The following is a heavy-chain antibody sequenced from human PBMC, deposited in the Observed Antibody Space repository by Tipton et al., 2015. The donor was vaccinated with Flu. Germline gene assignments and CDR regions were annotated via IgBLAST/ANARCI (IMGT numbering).Heavy chain of an antibody. Sequence: SLRLSCAASGFTLSRYAIHWVRQAPGKGLEWVAAISYDGSKKYYADSVKGRFTISRDISKDTLYVQVNSLRAEDTAVYYCARPAAGWNNAFDIWGQGTMVTVYS. J-gene: IGHJ3*02. D-gene: IGHD1-1*01. CDR3: ARPAAGWNNAFDI. CDR2: ISYDGSKK. V-gene: IGHV3-30*04. CDR1: GFTLSRYA.